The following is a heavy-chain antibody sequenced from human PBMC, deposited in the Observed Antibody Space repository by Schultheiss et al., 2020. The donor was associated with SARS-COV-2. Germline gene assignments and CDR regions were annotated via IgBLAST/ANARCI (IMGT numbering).Heavy chain of an antibody. D-gene: IGHD1-26*01. CDR3: AREGQVVGATVPY. CDR1: GGSVSSGSYY. V-gene: IGHV4-61*01. Sequence: SETLSLTCTVSGGSVSSGSYYWSWIRQPPGKGLEWIGYIYYSGSTNYNPSLKSRVTISVDTSKNQFSLKLSSVTAADTAVYYCAREGQVVGATVPYWGQGTLVTVSS. J-gene: IGHJ4*02. CDR2: IYYSGST.